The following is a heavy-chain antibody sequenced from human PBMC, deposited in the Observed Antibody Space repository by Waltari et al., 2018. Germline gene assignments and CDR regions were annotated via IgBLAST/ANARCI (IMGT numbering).Heavy chain of an antibody. CDR2: IDWDDEK. D-gene: IGHD3-3*01. V-gene: IGHV2-70*04. CDR1: GFPLSAYGMR. CDR3: ARMLVDSSGLLEY. J-gene: IGHJ4*02. Sequence: QVTLKESGPALVKPTQTLTLACTFSGFPLSAYGMRVNWIRQAPGKALEWLAGIDWDDEKFYSTSLTTRLTISKDTSRIQVVLTMTNMDPVDTATYYCARMLVDSSGLLEYWGQGTLVTVSS.